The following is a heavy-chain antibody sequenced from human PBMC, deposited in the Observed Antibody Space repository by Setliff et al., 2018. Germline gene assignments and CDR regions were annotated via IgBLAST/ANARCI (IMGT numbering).Heavy chain of an antibody. CDR1: GGSISSSSYY. D-gene: IGHD3-16*02. J-gene: IGHJ4*02. CDR3: ARSGDYIWGSYRPYYFDH. V-gene: IGHV4-39*06. Sequence: SETLSLTCIVSGGSISSSSYYWGWIRQPPGKGLEWIGSIDYSGTIYYNPSLKSRVTISGDTAKNQVTLKLSSLTAADTAVYYCARSGDYIWGSYRPYYFDHWGQGTLVTVSS. CDR2: IDYSGTI.